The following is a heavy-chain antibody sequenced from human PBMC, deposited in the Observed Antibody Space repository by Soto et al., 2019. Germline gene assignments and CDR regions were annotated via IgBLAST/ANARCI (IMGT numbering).Heavy chain of an antibody. CDR3: AKEGDDYGDYSY. J-gene: IGHJ4*02. V-gene: IGHV3-30*18. D-gene: IGHD4-17*01. CDR1: GFTFSSYG. CDR2: ISYDGSNK. Sequence: QVQLVESGGGVVQPGRSLRLSCAASGFTFSSYGMHWVRQAPGKGLEWVAVISYDGSNKYYADSVKVRFTISRDNSKNTLYLQMNSLRAEDTAVYYCAKEGDDYGDYSYWGQGTLVTVSS.